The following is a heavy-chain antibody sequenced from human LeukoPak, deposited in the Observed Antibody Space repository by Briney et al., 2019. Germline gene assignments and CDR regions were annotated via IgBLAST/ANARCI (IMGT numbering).Heavy chain of an antibody. V-gene: IGHV1-2*02. CDR2: INPNSGGT. CDR1: GYTFTGYY. Sequence: ASVKVSCKASGYTFTGYYMHWVRQAPGQGLEWMGWINPNSGGTNYAQKFQGRVTMTRDMSISTAYMELSRLRSDDTAVYYCASMVDHCSGGSCLGWGQGTLVTVSS. CDR3: ASMVDHCSGGSCLG. J-gene: IGHJ4*02. D-gene: IGHD2-15*01.